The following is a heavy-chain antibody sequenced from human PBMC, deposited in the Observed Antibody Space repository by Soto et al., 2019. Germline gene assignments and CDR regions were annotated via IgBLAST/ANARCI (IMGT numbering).Heavy chain of an antibody. V-gene: IGHV1-18*01. CDR1: GYTFTSYG. D-gene: IGHD2-15*01. CDR3: ARDSVVVVAEYYYYMDF. J-gene: IGHJ6*03. Sequence: GASVKVSCKASGYTFTSYGISWVRQAPGQGLEWMGWISAYNGNTNYAQKLQGRVTMTTDTSTSTAYMELRSLRSDDTAVYYCARDSVVVVAEYYYYMDFWGKGSTVTGSS. CDR2: ISAYNGNT.